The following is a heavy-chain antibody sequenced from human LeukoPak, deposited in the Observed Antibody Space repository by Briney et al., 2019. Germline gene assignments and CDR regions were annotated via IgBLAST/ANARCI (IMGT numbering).Heavy chain of an antibody. J-gene: IGHJ4*02. V-gene: IGHV3-48*04. Sequence: GGSLRLSCAASGFKFTSYSMDWVRQAPGKGLEWISYISSSGSPIYYADSVKGRFTISRDNAKKSSDLQMTNLTAEDTAVYFCARGSRFDYWGQGAPVTVSS. CDR2: ISSSGSPI. CDR1: GFKFTSYS. CDR3: ARGSRFDY.